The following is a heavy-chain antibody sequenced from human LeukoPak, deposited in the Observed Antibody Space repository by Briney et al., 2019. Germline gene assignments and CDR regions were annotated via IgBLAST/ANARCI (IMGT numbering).Heavy chain of an antibody. J-gene: IGHJ4*02. D-gene: IGHD1-26*01. V-gene: IGHV3-30*04. CDR3: ASWELRLSLNY. CDR2: ISYDGSNK. Sequence: GSLRLSCAASGFTFSSYAMHWVRQAPGKGLEWVAVISYDGSNKYYADSVKGRFTISRDNSKNTLYLQMNSLRAEDTAVHYCASWELRLSLNYWGQGTLVTVSS. CDR1: GFTFSSYA.